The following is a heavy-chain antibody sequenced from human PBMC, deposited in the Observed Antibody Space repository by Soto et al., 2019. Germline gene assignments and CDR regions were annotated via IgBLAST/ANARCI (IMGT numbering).Heavy chain of an antibody. CDR2: IFWDDDE. CDR3: AYSYLGYFGP. V-gene: IGHV2-5*02. CDR1: GFSLTTSGVG. Sequence: SGPTLVKPTPTLTLTCTFSGFSLTTSGVGVGWIRQSPGKALEWLALIFWDDDERYSPYLKSRLTLTKDTSRNPVVLTMTNMDPVDTATYFCAYSYLGYFGPWGQGTLVTVSS. J-gene: IGHJ5*02. D-gene: IGHD3-9*01.